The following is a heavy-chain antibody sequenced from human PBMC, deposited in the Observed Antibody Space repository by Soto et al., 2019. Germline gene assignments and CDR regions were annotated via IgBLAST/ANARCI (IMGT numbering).Heavy chain of an antibody. V-gene: IGHV2-5*02. J-gene: IGHJ1*01. CDR3: ALLTYYYDSSGYYSSAEYFQH. D-gene: IGHD3-22*01. Sequence: QITLKESGPTLVKPTQTLTLTCTFSGFSLSTSGVGVGWIRQPPGKALEWLALIYWDDDKRYSPSLKSRLTITQDTSKNQVVLTITNMDPVDTATYYCALLTYYYDSSGYYSSAEYFQHWGQGTLVTVSS. CDR1: GFSLSTSGVG. CDR2: IYWDDDK.